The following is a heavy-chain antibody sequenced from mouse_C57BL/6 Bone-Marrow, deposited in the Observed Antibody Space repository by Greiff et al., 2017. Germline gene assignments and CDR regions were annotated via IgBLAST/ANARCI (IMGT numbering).Heavy chain of an antibody. CDR3: ARTVCALDD. CDR2: INPSSGYT. V-gene: IGHV1-7*01. Sequence: VQLQQSGAELAKPGASVKLSCKASGYTFTSYWMHWVKQRPGQGLEWIGYINPSSGYTKYNQKFKDKATLTADHSSSTAYMQLSRLTYEDSAVYYCARTVCALDDWGEGTSVTVSS. CDR1: GYTFTSYW. J-gene: IGHJ4*01.